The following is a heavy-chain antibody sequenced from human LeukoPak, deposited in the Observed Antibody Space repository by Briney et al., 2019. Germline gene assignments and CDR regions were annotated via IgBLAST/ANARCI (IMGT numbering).Heavy chain of an antibody. V-gene: IGHV4-34*01. J-gene: IGHJ4*02. CDR3: ARTPSYYYDSSGYYTFDY. D-gene: IGHD3-22*01. CDR1: GGSFSGYY. Sequence: SETLSLTCAVYGGSFSGYYWSWIRQPPGKGLEWIGEINHSGSTNYNPSLKSRVTISVDTSKNQFPLKLSSVTAADTAVYYCARTPSYYYDSSGYYTFDYWGQGTLVTVSS. CDR2: INHSGST.